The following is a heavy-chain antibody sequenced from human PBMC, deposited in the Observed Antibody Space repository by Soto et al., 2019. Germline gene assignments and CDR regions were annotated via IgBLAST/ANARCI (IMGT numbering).Heavy chain of an antibody. D-gene: IGHD3-3*01. CDR1: GGSFKSGSYS. CDR3: ASDFAYFDS. Sequence: QVQLQESGPGLVKPSETLALTCTVSGGSFKSGSYSWSWIRQPPGKGLEWIGYVYHTGRTSYNPSLKSRVSISMDTSKNQFSLNLDSVTAADTAVYFCASDFAYFDSWGQGILVTVSS. V-gene: IGHV4-61*01. J-gene: IGHJ4*02. CDR2: VYHTGRT.